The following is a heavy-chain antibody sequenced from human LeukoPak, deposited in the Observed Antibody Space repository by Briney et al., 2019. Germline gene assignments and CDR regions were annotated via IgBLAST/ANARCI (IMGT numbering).Heavy chain of an antibody. Sequence: GGSLRLSCAASGFTLSNALMTWVRQAPGKGLECVGRIKSRAEGGTTDYAAPVKGRFTISRDNAKNSLYLQMNSLRAEDTAVYYCARDGSPVAATPSDYWGQGTLVTVSS. V-gene: IGHV3-15*01. D-gene: IGHD2-15*01. CDR2: IKSRAEGGTT. J-gene: IGHJ4*02. CDR3: ARDGSPVAATPSDY. CDR1: GFTLSNAL.